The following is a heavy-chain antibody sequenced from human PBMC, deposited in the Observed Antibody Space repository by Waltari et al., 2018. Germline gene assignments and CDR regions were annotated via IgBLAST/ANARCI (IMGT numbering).Heavy chain of an antibody. V-gene: IGHV4-34*01. J-gene: IGHJ6*02. D-gene: IGHD5-18*01. Sequence: QVQLQQWGAGLLTPSETLSLTCAVYGGSFSGYYWSWIRQPPGKGLEWIGEINHSGSTNYNPSLKSRVTISVDTSKNQFSLKLSSVTAADTAVYYCATVDTAMVEYYYYGMDVWGQGTTVTVSS. CDR1: GGSFSGYY. CDR2: INHSGST. CDR3: ATVDTAMVEYYYYGMDV.